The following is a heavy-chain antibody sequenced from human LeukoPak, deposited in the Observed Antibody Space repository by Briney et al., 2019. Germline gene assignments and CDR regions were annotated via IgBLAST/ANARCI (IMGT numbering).Heavy chain of an antibody. CDR2: IHFSGNT. CDR1: GGSISSGDYY. V-gene: IGHV4-30-4*01. D-gene: IGHD3-22*01. Sequence: SQTLSLTCNVSGGSISSGDYYWSWIRQPPGKGLEWIGYIHFSGNTFHNPSLQSRVTISADMSKNHLSSRLSSVTAADTAVYFCARDDSTGFHYYLDVWGKGTTVTVSS. CDR3: ARDDSTGFHYYLDV. J-gene: IGHJ6*03.